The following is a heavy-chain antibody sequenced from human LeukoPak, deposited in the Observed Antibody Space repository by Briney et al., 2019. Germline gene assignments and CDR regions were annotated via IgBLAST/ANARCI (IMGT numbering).Heavy chain of an antibody. D-gene: IGHD3-22*01. V-gene: IGHV3-23*01. CDR3: AKSLITMIVVVPRNPFDY. CDR2: ISGSGGST. Sequence: GGSLRLSCAASGFTFSSYAMSWVRQAPGKGLEWVSAISGSGGSTYYADSMKGRFTISRDNSKNTLYLQMNSLRAEDTAVYYCAKSLITMIVVVPRNPFDYWGQGTLATVSS. J-gene: IGHJ4*02. CDR1: GFTFSSYA.